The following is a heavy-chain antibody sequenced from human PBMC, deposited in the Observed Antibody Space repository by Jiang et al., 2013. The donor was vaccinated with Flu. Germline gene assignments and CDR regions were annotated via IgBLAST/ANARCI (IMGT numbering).Heavy chain of an antibody. CDR3: ARGLWFGEFPDAFDI. D-gene: IGHD3-10*01. V-gene: IGHV1-3*01. J-gene: IGHJ3*02. CDR1: GYTFTSYA. Sequence: GAEVKKPGASVKVSCKASGYTFTSYAMHWVRQAPGQRLEWMGWINAGNGNTKYSQKFQGRVTITRDTSASTAYMELSSLRSEDTAVYYCARGLWFGEFPDAFDIWGQGTMVTVSS. CDR2: INAGNGNT.